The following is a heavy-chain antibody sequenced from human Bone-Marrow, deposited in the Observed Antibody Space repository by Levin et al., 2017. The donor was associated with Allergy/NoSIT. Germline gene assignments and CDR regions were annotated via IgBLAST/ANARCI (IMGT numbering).Heavy chain of an antibody. CDR3: ARDFAMALWYFDY. D-gene: IGHD5-18*01. V-gene: IGHV3-33*01. Sequence: GGSLRLSCAASGFTFSSYGMHWVRQAPGKGLEWVAVIWYDGSNKYYADSVKGRFTISRDNSKNTLYLQMNSLRAEDTAVYYCARDFAMALWYFDYWGQGTLVTVSS. CDR1: GFTFSSYG. J-gene: IGHJ4*02. CDR2: IWYDGSNK.